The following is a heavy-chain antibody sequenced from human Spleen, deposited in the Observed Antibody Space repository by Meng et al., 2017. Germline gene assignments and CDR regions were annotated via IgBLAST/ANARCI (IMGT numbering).Heavy chain of an antibody. CDR2: ISGSGGSP. CDR3: AKGNPDYFDY. J-gene: IGHJ4*02. D-gene: IGHD1-14*01. V-gene: IGHV3-23*01. CDR1: GFTFSRYS. Sequence: GESLKISCTASGFTFSRYSINWVRQAPGKGLEWVSLISGSGGSPYYPDSVKGRFTMSRDNSKNTLYLQMNSLRAEDTAVYYCAKGNPDYFDYWGQGTLVTVSS.